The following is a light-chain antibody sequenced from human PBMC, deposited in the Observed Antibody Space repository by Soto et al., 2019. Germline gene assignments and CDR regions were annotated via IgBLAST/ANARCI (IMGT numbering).Light chain of an antibody. J-gene: IGLJ1*01. V-gene: IGLV2-14*01. CDR3: AAWDDSLSGYV. Sequence: QSALTQPASVSGSPGQSIAISCTGSSSDIGIYKYVSWYQQHPGKVPKLIIYEVTNRPSGVSNRFSGSKSGTSASLAISGLQAEDEADYYCAAWDDSLSGYVFGTGTKLTVL. CDR1: SSDIGIYKY. CDR2: EVT.